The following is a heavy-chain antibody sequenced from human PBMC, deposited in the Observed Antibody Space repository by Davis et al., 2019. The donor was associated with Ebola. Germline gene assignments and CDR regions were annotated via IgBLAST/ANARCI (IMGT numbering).Heavy chain of an antibody. V-gene: IGHV3-9*01. J-gene: IGHJ3*01. D-gene: IGHD6-19*01. Sequence: SLKISCAGSGFAFGDYAMHWVRQAPGKGLEWVSGINWNSDSIVYADSVKGRFTISRDNSKNTLYLQMNSLRVEDTAIYYCAKDTSNVWFDVWGPGTMVTVSS. CDR1: GFAFGDYA. CDR3: AKDTSNVWFDV. CDR2: INWNSDSI.